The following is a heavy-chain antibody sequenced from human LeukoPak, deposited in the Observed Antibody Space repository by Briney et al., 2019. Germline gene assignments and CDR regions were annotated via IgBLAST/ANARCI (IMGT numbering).Heavy chain of an antibody. CDR1: GFTFSSYG. J-gene: IGHJ4*02. V-gene: IGHV3-33*01. CDR2: IWYDGSNK. D-gene: IGHD2-15*01. Sequence: GGSLRLSCAASGFTFSSYGMHWVRQAPGKGLEWVAVIWYDGSNKYYADSVKGRFTISRDNSKNTLYLQMNSLRAEDTALYYCARDKGTPVANYFDYWGQGTLVTVSS. CDR3: ARDKGTPVANYFDY.